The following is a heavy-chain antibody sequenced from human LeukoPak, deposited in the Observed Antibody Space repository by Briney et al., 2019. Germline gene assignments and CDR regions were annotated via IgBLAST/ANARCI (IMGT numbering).Heavy chain of an antibody. CDR2: IYYSGST. CDR1: GGSISSGGYY. Sequence: SQTLSLTCTVSGGSISSGGYYWSWIRQHPGKGLEWIGYIYYSGSTYYNPSLKSRVTISVDTSKNQFSLKLSSVTAADTAVYYCARAGQGAYSSGWYGYFDYWGQGTQVTVSS. V-gene: IGHV4-31*03. J-gene: IGHJ4*02. D-gene: IGHD6-19*01. CDR3: ARAGQGAYSSGWYGYFDY.